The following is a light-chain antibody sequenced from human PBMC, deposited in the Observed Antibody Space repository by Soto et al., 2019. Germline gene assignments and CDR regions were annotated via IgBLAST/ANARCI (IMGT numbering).Light chain of an antibody. J-gene: IGKJ4*01. V-gene: IGKV3-15*01. CDR1: QSVRSN. CDR2: SAS. CDR3: QQYERWPPLT. Sequence: EIVMTQSPATLSASPGERATLPCRASQSVRSNLAWYQQKPGQAPRLLIYSASTRATGIPARFSGSGSGTEFTLSIGSLQSEDFAVYYCQQYERWPPLTFGGGTKVDI.